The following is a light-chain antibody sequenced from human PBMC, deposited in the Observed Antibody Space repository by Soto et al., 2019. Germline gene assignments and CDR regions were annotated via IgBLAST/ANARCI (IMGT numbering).Light chain of an antibody. V-gene: IGKV3-15*01. J-gene: IGKJ1*01. CDR1: QKMRSD. CDR2: GAS. CDR3: QQFNEWPWT. Sequence: IVMTQSPATLSVSPEERVTLSCRGSQKMRSDLAWYQQKPGQTPRLLIYGASTRATGIPARFSGSGSGTVFTLTISSLQSEDFALYYCQQFNEWPWTFGQGTKVEIK.